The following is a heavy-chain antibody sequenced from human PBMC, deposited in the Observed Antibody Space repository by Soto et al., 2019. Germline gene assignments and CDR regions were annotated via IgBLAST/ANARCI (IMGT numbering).Heavy chain of an antibody. CDR1: GYSFTSYG. CDR3: ARLWDIVVVPAGMGAYEILAEDDYYGMDV. D-gene: IGHD2-2*01. Sequence: QVYLEQSGAEVKKPGASVKVSCKASGYSFTSYGLTWVRQAPGQGLEWMGWITTYTGNTNYAQKFQGRVTMTTATSTSTAYMELRSLRSDDTAVYYCARLWDIVVVPAGMGAYEILAEDDYYGMDVWGQGTMVTVSS. CDR2: ITTYTGNT. J-gene: IGHJ6*02. V-gene: IGHV1-18*01.